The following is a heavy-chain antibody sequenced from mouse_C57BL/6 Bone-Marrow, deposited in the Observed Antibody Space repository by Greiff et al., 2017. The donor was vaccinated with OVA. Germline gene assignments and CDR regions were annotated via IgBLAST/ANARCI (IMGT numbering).Heavy chain of an antibody. Sequence: VKLMESGPELVKPGASVKLSCKASGYTFTSYDINWVQQRPGQGLEWIGWIYPRDGSTKYNEKFKGKATLTVDTSSSTAYMELHSLTSEDSAVYFCARAGDFDYWGQGTTLTVSS. CDR1: GYTFTSYD. V-gene: IGHV1-85*01. CDR3: ARAGDFDY. CDR2: IYPRDGST. J-gene: IGHJ2*01.